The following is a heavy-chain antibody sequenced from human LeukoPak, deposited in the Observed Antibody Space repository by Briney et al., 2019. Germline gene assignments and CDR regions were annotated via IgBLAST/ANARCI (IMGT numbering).Heavy chain of an antibody. J-gene: IGHJ4*02. CDR3: AKGRGFRVWDPWDN. CDR2: ITNSGENT. Sequence: PGGSLRLSCAASGFTFTSYSMNWVRQAPGKGLEWVSGITNSGENTYYADSVKGRFTISRGNSKNTLFLEMNSLRVEDTAVYYCAKGRGFRVWDPWDNWGQGTLVTVSS. V-gene: IGHV3-23*01. D-gene: IGHD3-16*01. CDR1: GFTFTSYS.